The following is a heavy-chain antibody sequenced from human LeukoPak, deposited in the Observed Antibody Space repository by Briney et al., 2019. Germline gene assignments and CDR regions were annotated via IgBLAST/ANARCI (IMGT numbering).Heavy chain of an antibody. V-gene: IGHV3-30*02. CDR3: AKVVGDYDILTGYYFEY. CDR1: GFTFSSYG. Sequence: GGSLRLSCAVSGFTFSSYGMHWVRQAPGKGLEWVAFIRYDGSNKYYADSVKGRFTISRDNSKNTLYLQMNSLRAEDTAVYYCAKVVGDYDILTGYYFEYWGQGTLVTVSS. CDR2: IRYDGSNK. D-gene: IGHD3-9*01. J-gene: IGHJ4*02.